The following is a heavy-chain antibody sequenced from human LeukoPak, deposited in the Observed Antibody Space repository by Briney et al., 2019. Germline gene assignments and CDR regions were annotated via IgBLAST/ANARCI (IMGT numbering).Heavy chain of an antibody. J-gene: IGHJ4*02. V-gene: IGHV4-59*08. Sequence: SETLSLTCTVSGVSISSHYWTWIRQPPGKGLEWLGFISNSGSTKYNPSLKSRVTISLDTSKNQFSLKLTSVTAADTAVYYCARHGYYYDSSGYSYPFDYWGQGTLVTVSS. CDR3: ARHGYYYDSSGYSYPFDY. CDR2: ISNSGST. CDR1: GVSISSHY. D-gene: IGHD3-22*01.